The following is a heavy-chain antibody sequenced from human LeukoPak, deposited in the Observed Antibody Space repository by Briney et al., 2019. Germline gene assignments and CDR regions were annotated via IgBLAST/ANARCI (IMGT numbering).Heavy chain of an antibody. D-gene: IGHD3-22*01. CDR1: GFTFSSYG. V-gene: IGHV3-30*18. J-gene: IGHJ6*02. CDR2: ISYDGSNK. Sequence: GGSLRLSCAASGFTFSSYGMHWVRQAPGKGLEWVAVISYDGSNKYYADSVKGRFIISRDNSKNTLYLQMNSLRAEDTAVYYCAKDLPSWYYYDSSGSPGDYYGMDVWGQGTTVTVSS. CDR3: AKDLPSWYYYDSSGSPGDYYGMDV.